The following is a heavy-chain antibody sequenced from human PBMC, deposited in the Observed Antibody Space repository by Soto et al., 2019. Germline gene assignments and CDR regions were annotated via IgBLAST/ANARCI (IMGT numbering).Heavy chain of an antibody. CDR3: AKDIVLLVYAGKFDY. J-gene: IGHJ4*02. D-gene: IGHD2-8*01. Sequence: QVQLVESGGGVVQPGRSLRLSCAASGFTFSSYGMHWVRQAPGKGLEWVAVISYDGINEDYADSVKGRFTISRDNSKNTRYMQMNSLKAEDTAVYYCAKDIVLLVYAGKFDYWGQGTLVTVSS. CDR1: GFTFSSYG. CDR2: ISYDGINE. V-gene: IGHV3-30*18.